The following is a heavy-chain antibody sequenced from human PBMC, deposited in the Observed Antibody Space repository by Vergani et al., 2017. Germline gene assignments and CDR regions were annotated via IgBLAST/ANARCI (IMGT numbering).Heavy chain of an antibody. Sequence: QLQLQESGSGLVKPSQTLSLTCAVSGGSISSGGYSWSWIRQPPGKGLEWIGYIYHSGSTYYNPSLKSRVTISVDRSKNQFSLRLSSVTAEDTAVYYCARGWDIVLMVYAIGPLDVWGQGTTVTVSS. CDR1: GGSISSGGYS. D-gene: IGHD2-8*01. J-gene: IGHJ6*02. V-gene: IGHV4-30-2*01. CDR3: ARGWDIVLMVYAIGPLDV. CDR2: IYHSGST.